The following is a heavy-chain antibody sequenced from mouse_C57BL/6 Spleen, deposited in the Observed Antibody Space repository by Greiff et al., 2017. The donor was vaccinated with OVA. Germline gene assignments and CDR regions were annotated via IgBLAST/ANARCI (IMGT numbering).Heavy chain of an antibody. CDR2: INPSTGGT. V-gene: IGHV1-42*01. CDR3: ARWLLPFDY. CDR1: GYSFTGYY. D-gene: IGHD2-3*01. Sequence: VQLKQSGPELVKPGASVKISCKASGYSFTGYYMNWVKQSPEKSLEWIGEINPSTGGTTYNQKFKAKATLTVDKSSSTAYMQLKSLTSEGSTVYYGARWLLPFDYWGQGTTLTVSS. J-gene: IGHJ2*01.